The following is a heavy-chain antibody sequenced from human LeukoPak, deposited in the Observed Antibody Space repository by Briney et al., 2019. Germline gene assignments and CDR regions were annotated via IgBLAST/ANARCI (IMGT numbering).Heavy chain of an antibody. CDR2: IYYSGST. CDR3: ARGSLGGRNWFDP. J-gene: IGHJ5*02. Sequence: SETLSLTCTVSGGSISSSSYYWDWTRQPPGKGLEWIGSIYYSGSTYYNPSLKSRVTISVDTSKNQFSLKLSSVTAADTAVYYCARGSLGGRNWFDPWGQGTLVTVSS. V-gene: IGHV4-39*01. D-gene: IGHD1-26*01. CDR1: GGSISSSSYY.